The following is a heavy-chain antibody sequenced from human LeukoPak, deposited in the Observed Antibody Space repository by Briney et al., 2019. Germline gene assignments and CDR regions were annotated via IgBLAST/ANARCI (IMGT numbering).Heavy chain of an antibody. CDR1: GFTFSSYG. V-gene: IGHV3-23*01. Sequence: GGTLRLSCAASGFTFSSYGMGWVRQAPGKGLEWVSAISGSGGSTYYADSVKGRFTISRDNSKNTLYLQMNSLRAEDTAVYYCAKGKDYGSGGTNFDYWGQGTLVTVSS. J-gene: IGHJ4*02. CDR2: ISGSGGST. CDR3: AKGKDYGSGGTNFDY. D-gene: IGHD3-10*01.